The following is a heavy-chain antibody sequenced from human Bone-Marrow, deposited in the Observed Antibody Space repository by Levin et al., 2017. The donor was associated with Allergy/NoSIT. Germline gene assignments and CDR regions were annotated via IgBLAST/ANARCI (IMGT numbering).Heavy chain of an antibody. CDR1: GFTFSSYG. Sequence: GESLKISCAASGFTFSSYGMHWVRQAPGKGLEWVAVIWYDGSNKYYADSVKGRFTISRDNSKNTLYLQMNSLRAEDTAVYYCARDRLSVLRFLEWLLTPSYYGMDVWGQGTTVTVSS. D-gene: IGHD3-3*01. CDR2: IWYDGSNK. J-gene: IGHJ6*02. V-gene: IGHV3-33*01. CDR3: ARDRLSVLRFLEWLLTPSYYGMDV.